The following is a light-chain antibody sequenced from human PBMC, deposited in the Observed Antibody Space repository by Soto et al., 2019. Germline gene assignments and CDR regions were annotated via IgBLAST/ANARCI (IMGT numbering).Light chain of an antibody. J-gene: IGLJ1*01. CDR2: GDN. CDR3: QSYDISLHNYV. Sequence: QCVPTQPPSVSGAPGQRFSISCTGSTSNIVAPYDVHWYQHLPGAAPKVLIYGDNNRPSGVPDRFSGSKSGTSASLAITSLQADDEADYYCQSYDISLHNYVFGTGTKVTVL. CDR1: TSNIVAPYD. V-gene: IGLV1-40*01.